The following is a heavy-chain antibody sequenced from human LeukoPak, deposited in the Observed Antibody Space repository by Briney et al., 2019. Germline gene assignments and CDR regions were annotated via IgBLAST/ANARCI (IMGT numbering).Heavy chain of an antibody. J-gene: IGHJ4*02. CDR2: ISSSSYI. CDR1: GFTFSSYS. V-gene: IGHV3-21*01. CDR3: ARDKDSSSWYQDY. Sequence: PGGSLRLSCAASGFTFSSYSMNWVRQAPGKGLEWVSSISSSSYIYYADSVKGRFTISRDNAKNSLYLQMNSLRAEDTAVYYCARDKDSSSWYQDYWGQGTLVTVSS. D-gene: IGHD6-13*01.